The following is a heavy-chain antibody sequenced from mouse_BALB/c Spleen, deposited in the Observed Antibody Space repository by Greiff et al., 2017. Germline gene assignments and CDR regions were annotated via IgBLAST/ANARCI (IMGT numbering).Heavy chain of an antibody. J-gene: IGHJ4*01. V-gene: IGHV2-6-2*01. CDR3: ARHEVFYAMDY. CDR1: GFSLTSYG. Sequence: VQLQQSGPDLVAPSQSLSITCTVSGFSLTSYGVHWVRQPPGKGLEWLVVIWSDGSTTYNSALKSRLSISKDNSKRQVFLKMNSLQTDDTAMYYCARHEVFYAMDYWGQGTSVTVSS. CDR2: IWSDGST.